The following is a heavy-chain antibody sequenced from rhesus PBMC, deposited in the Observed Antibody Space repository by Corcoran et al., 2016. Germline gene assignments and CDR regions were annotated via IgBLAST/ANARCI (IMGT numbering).Heavy chain of an antibody. J-gene: IGHJ6*01. CDR1: GGSISSNY. V-gene: IGHV4-147*01. CDR3: AKNRGIGWFGYGLES. Sequence: QVQLQESGPGLVKPSETLSLTCAVSGGSISSNYWSWIRQPPGKGLEWIGRIEGRSGRTSHNPSLTRRVTIAADTSKNHVSLNLNAVTAADTAGYFCAKNRGIGWFGYGLESWGQGVLVTVSS. CDR2: IEGRSGRT. D-gene: IGHD6-31*01.